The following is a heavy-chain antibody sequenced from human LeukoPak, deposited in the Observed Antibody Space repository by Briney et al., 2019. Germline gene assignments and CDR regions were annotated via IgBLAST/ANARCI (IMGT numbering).Heavy chain of an antibody. CDR2: IIPIFGTA. D-gene: IGHD2-21*02. CDR3: ARAGLSYCGGDCYLDY. Sequence: SVRVSCKASGGTFSSYAISWVRQAPGQGLEWMGRIIPIFGTANYAQKFQGRVTITTDESTSTAYMELSSLRSEDTAVYYCARAGLSYCGGDCYLDYWGQGTLVTVSS. CDR1: GGTFSSYA. V-gene: IGHV1-69*05. J-gene: IGHJ4*02.